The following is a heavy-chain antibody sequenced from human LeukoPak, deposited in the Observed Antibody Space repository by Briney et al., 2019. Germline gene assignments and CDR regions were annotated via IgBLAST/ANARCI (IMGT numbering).Heavy chain of an antibody. D-gene: IGHD3-9*01. CDR3: ARVNLPLAFRYFDWLPGPFDL. J-gene: IGHJ4*02. V-gene: IGHV3-7*01. CDR2: IKQNGSEK. Sequence: GGSLRLSCAASRFTFSNYWMSWVRQSPGKGLEWVANIKQNGSEKYYVDSVKGRFTISRDNAKNSLYLQMNSLRAEDTAIYYCARVNLPLAFRYFDWLPGPFDLWGQGTLVTVSS. CDR1: RFTFSNYW.